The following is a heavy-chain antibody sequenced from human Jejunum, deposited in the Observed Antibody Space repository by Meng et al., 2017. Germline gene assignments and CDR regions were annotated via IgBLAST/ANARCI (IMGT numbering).Heavy chain of an antibody. Sequence: GESLKISCAASGFNVTSNYMSWVRQAPGKGLEWVSVIQSGGDTYYGGSVKGRFTISRDNSKNTVYLQMNSLRVEDTAVYYCAKDPGYGLGTYYGDYWGQGTLVTVSS. CDR2: IQSGGDT. CDR3: AKDPGYGLGTYYGDY. CDR1: GFNVTSNY. D-gene: IGHD3-10*01. J-gene: IGHJ4*02. V-gene: IGHV3-66*02.